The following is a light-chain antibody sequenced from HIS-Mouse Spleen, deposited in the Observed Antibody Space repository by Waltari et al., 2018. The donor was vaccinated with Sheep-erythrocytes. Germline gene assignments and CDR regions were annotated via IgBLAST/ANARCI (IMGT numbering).Light chain of an antibody. CDR1: SSDVGGYNY. CDR3: AAWDDSLNGWV. CDR2: DVS. Sequence: QSALTQPASVSGSPGQSITISCTGTSSDVGGYNYVSWYQQPPGKAPKLMIYDVSNRPSGVSNRFSGSKSGNTASLTISGLQAEDEADYYCAAWDDSLNGWVFGGGTKLTVL. J-gene: IGLJ3*02. V-gene: IGLV2-14*03.